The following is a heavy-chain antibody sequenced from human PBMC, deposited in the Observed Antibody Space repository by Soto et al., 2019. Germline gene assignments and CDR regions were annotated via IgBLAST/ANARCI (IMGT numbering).Heavy chain of an antibody. J-gene: IGHJ4*02. V-gene: IGHV1-18*01. CDR2: VSGYNGDT. CDR3: ARAYSSGWHLGPPDY. D-gene: IGHD6-19*01. Sequence: ASVKVSCKASGYTFSRYGISWVRRAPGQGLEWMGWVSGYNGDTKYAQKFQGRVTMTRNTSISTAYMELSSLRSEDTAVYYCARAYSSGWHLGPPDYWGQGTLVTVSS. CDR1: GYTFSRYG.